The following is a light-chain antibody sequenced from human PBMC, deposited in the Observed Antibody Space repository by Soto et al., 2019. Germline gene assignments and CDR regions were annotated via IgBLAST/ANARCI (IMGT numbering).Light chain of an antibody. CDR2: GAS. Sequence: EVVMTQSPSALSVSPREGAALSCRATESVTSNLAWYQQKPGQAPRLLIYGASTRATGIAARFSGSGSGTEFTLTISSLQSEDFGVYYCQQYNKGPVTFGQGTKVDIK. CDR1: ESVTSN. V-gene: IGKV3-15*01. CDR3: QQYNKGPVT. J-gene: IGKJ1*01.